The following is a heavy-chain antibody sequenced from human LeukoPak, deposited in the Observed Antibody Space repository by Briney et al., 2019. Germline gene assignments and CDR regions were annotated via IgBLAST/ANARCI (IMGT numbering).Heavy chain of an antibody. CDR3: AKTMGAIDHDY. Sequence: GGSLRLSCAASGFNFRSFSMTWVRQAPGKGLEWVSTVTSSGGSTYYAGSVKGRFTNSRDNSKNTLYLQMSSLRAEDTAVYYCAKTMGAIDHDYWGQGTLVTVSS. CDR2: VTSSGGST. V-gene: IGHV3-23*01. J-gene: IGHJ4*02. D-gene: IGHD1-26*01. CDR1: GFNFRSFS.